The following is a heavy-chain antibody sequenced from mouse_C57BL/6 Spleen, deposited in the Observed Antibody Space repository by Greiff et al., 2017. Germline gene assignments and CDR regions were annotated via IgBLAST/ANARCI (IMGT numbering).Heavy chain of an antibody. Sequence: EVKVVESGGDLVKPGGSLKLSCAASGFTFSSYGMSWVRQTPDKRLEWVATISSGGSYTYYPDSVKGRFTISRDNAKNTLYLQMSRLKSEDTAMYYCARMEGLRTFFDYWGQGTTLTVSS. D-gene: IGHD2-4*01. J-gene: IGHJ2*01. CDR3: ARMEGLRTFFDY. CDR2: ISSGGSYT. V-gene: IGHV5-6*01. CDR1: GFTFSSYG.